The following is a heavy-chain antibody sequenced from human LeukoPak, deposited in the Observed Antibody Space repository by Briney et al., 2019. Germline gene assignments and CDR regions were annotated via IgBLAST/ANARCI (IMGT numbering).Heavy chain of an antibody. CDR2: IFYTGSA. D-gene: IGHD3-10*01. CDR1: GGSISSTSYN. V-gene: IGHV4-39*07. Sequence: SETLSLTCTVSGGSISSTSYNWGWIRQPPGKGLEWIGSIFYTGSANYSPSLKSRVTMSVDTSKNQFSLILNSVTAADTAIYYCAKTLPRGLYYFDRWGQGTLVTVSS. J-gene: IGHJ4*02. CDR3: AKTLPRGLYYFDR.